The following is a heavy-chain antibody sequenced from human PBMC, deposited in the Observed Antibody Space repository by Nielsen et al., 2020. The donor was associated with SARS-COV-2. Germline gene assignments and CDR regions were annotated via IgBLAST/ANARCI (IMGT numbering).Heavy chain of an antibody. Sequence: GESLKISCAASGFNLRSYAMSWVRQAPGKGLEWVSTIVGSGGSSYSADSVKGRFTISRDNAKNSLYLQMNSLRAEDTAVYYCARGHSYCSSTSCYMGIDAFDIWGQGTMVTVSS. V-gene: IGHV3-23*01. CDR1: GFNLRSYA. CDR2: IVGSGGSS. CDR3: ARGHSYCSSTSCYMGIDAFDI. J-gene: IGHJ3*02. D-gene: IGHD2-2*02.